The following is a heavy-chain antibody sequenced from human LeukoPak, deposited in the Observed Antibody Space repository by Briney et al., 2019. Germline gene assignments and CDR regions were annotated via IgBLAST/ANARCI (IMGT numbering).Heavy chain of an antibody. CDR3: AKGISVVRGVIIT. J-gene: IGHJ5*02. V-gene: IGHV3-30*18. D-gene: IGHD3-10*01. CDR2: ISYDGSNK. CDR1: GFTFSSYG. Sequence: GGSLRLSCAASGFTFSSYGMHWVRQAPGKGLEWVAVISYDGSNKYYADFVKGRFTISRDNSKNTLYLQMNSLRAEDTAVYYCAKGISVVRGVIITWGQGTLVTVSS.